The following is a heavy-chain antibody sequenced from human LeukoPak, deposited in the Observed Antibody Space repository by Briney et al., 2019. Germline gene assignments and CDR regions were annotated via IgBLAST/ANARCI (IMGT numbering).Heavy chain of an antibody. Sequence: SETLSLTCTVSGGSISSGGYYWSWIRQHPGKGLEWIGYIYYSGSTYYNPSLKSRVTISVDTSKNQFSLKLSSVTAADTAVYYCARRRRRESRGFDYWGQGTLVTVSS. J-gene: IGHJ4*02. D-gene: IGHD3-16*01. CDR2: IYYSGST. CDR1: GGSISSGGYY. CDR3: ARRRRRESRGFDY. V-gene: IGHV4-31*03.